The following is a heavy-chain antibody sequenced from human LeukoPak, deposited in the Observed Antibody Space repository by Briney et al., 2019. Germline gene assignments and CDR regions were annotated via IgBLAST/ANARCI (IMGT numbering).Heavy chain of an antibody. V-gene: IGHV4-39*07. J-gene: IGHJ4*02. CDR1: GGSISSSSYY. CDR3: ARLGNGSGWGFDY. Sequence: SETLSLTCTVSGGSISSSSYYWGWIRQPPGTGLEWIGSIYYSGSTYYNPSLKSRVTISVDTSKNQFSLKLSSVTAADTAVYYCARLGNGSGWGFDYWGQGTLVTVSS. D-gene: IGHD6-19*01. CDR2: IYYSGST.